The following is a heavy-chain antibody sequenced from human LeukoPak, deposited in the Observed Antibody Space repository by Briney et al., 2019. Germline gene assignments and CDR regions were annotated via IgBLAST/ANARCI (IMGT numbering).Heavy chain of an antibody. V-gene: IGHV3-53*01. CDR1: GLTVSSSY. J-gene: IGHJ3*02. CDR3: ARDILFALDI. D-gene: IGHD3-3*01. CDR2: IYNDGST. Sequence: GGSLRPSCAASGLTVSSSYMSWVRQAPGKGLEWVSIIYNDGSTYYADSMKGRFTISRDNSKNTLYLQVNSLRADDTAMYYCARDILFALDIWGQGTMVTVSS.